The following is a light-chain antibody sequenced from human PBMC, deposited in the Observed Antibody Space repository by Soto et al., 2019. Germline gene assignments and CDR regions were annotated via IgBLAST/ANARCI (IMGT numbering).Light chain of an antibody. CDR1: SSNIGASYA. CDR3: QSYYSSLSGWV. CDR2: GNS. J-gene: IGLJ3*02. V-gene: IGLV1-40*01. Sequence: QSVLTQPPSVSGAPGQRVTISCTGSSSNIGASYAVHWYQQLPGTAPKLLIYGNSNRPSGVPDRFSGSKSGTSASLPITGLQAEDEADYYCQSYYSSLSGWVFGGGTKLTVL.